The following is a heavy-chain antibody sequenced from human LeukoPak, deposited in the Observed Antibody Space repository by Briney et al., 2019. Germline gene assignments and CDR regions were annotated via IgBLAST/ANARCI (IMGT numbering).Heavy chain of an antibody. D-gene: IGHD6-13*01. CDR2: VYYSGST. Sequence: TXXLTXTXXGGSIXGYYWSWLRQPPGKGLEWIGYVYYSGSTNYNPSLKSRVTISVDTSKNQFSLKLSSVTAADTAVYYCARVGYSSSWYTSHYYYYGMDVWGQGTTVTVSS. V-gene: IGHV4-59*12. CDR1: GGSIXGYY. J-gene: IGHJ6*02. CDR3: ARVGYSSSWYTSHYYYYGMDV.